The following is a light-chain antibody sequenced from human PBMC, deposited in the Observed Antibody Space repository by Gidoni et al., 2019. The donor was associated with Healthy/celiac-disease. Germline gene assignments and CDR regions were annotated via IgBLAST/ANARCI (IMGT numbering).Light chain of an antibody. CDR1: QSVSSSY. Sequence: EIVLTQSPGPLSLSPGERATLSCRASQSVSSSYLAWYQQKPGQAPRLLIYGASSRATGIPDRFSGSGSVTDFTLTISRLDPEDFAVYYCQQYGSTGFTFGPGTKVGIK. J-gene: IGKJ3*01. CDR3: QQYGSTGFT. V-gene: IGKV3-20*01. CDR2: GAS.